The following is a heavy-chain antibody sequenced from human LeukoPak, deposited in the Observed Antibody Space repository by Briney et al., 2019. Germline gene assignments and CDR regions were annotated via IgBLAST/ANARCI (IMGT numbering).Heavy chain of an antibody. CDR1: GFTFSDYY. V-gene: IGHV3-11*04. CDR2: ISSSGSTT. CDR3: ASCPNYYYYMDV. J-gene: IGHJ6*03. Sequence: GGSLRLSCAASGFTFSDYYMSWIRQAPGKGLEWVSYISSSGSTTFYSDSVKGRFTISRDNAKNSLSLQMNNLGAEGTAVYYCASCPNYYYYMDVWGKGTTVTVSS.